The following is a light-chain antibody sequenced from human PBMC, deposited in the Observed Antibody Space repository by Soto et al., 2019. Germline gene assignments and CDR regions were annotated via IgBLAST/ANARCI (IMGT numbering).Light chain of an antibody. CDR3: QQRSDSPPLT. J-gene: IGKJ4*01. CDR1: QSVFGY. CDR2: DAY. V-gene: IGKV3-11*01. Sequence: EVVLTQSPATLSLSPGDRATLSCRASQSVFGYLAWYQHKPGQAPRLLIYDAYKRATGVPARFSGSGSETDFTLIISSLEPEDLAVYYCQQRSDSPPLTFGGGTKVDIK.